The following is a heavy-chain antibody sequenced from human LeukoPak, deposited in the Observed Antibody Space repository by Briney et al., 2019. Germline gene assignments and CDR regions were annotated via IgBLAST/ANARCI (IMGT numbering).Heavy chain of an antibody. CDR1: GFTFSNAW. D-gene: IGHD4-17*01. CDR3: TTEAHYEDAFDI. J-gene: IGHJ3*02. V-gene: IGHV3-15*01. Sequence: GGSLRLSCAASGFTFSNAWMSWVRQAPGKGLEWVGRIKSKTDGGTTDYAAPVKGRFTISRDDSKNTLYLQMNSPKTEDTAVYYCTTEAHYEDAFDIWGQGTMVTVSS. CDR2: IKSKTDGGTT.